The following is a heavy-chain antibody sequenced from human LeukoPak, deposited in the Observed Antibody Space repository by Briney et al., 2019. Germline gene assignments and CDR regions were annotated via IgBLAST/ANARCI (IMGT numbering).Heavy chain of an antibody. Sequence: GGSLRLSCAASGFTFSDDNMNWDRQVPGKGLESVSYMSRSGDSIYYADSVKGRFTISRDNATKSLYLQINSFGADATAVYYFARDVYYGSGSPRLDYWGQGTLAPVSS. J-gene: IGHJ4*02. V-gene: IGHV3-48*01. CDR2: MSRSGDSI. CDR3: ARDVYYGSGSPRLDY. CDR1: GFTFSDDN. D-gene: IGHD3-10*01.